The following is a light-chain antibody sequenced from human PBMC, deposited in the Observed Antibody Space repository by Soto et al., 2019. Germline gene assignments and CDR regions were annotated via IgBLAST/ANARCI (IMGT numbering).Light chain of an antibody. CDR3: TSYAGSKGV. CDR1: SSDVGSYNH. V-gene: IGLV2-18*02. CDR2: EVN. Sequence: QSALTQPPSVSGSPGQSVAVSCTGTSSDVGSYNHVSWYQQPPGTAPKLMIYEVNNRPSGVPDRFSGSKSGNTASLTVSGLQAEDEADYYCTSYAGSKGVFGTGTKVTVL. J-gene: IGLJ1*01.